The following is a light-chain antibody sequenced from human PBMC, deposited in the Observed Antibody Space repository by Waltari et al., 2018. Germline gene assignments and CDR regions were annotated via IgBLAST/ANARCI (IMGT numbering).Light chain of an antibody. CDR2: AAS. J-gene: IGKJ3*01. CDR1: QSISSY. Sequence: DIQMNQSPSSLSASVGDRVTITCRASQSISSYLNWYQQKPGKAPKLLIYAASSLQSGVPSRFSGSGSGTDFTLTISSLQPEDFATYYCQQSYSTPVFTFGPGTKVDIK. CDR3: QQSYSTPVFT. V-gene: IGKV1-39*01.